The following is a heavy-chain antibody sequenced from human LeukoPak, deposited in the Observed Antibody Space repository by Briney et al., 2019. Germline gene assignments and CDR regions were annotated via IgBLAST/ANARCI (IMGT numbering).Heavy chain of an antibody. Sequence: PGGSLRLSCAASGFTFSSYWMSWVRQAPGKGLEWVAVISYEGSNKYYADSVKGRFTISRDNSKNTLYLQMNSLRAEDTAVYYCAKSAEVQSGSYYGSWFDPWGQGTLVTVSS. CDR3: AKSAEVQSGSYYGSWFDP. CDR2: ISYEGSNK. CDR1: GFTFSSYW. D-gene: IGHD1-26*01. V-gene: IGHV3-30*18. J-gene: IGHJ5*02.